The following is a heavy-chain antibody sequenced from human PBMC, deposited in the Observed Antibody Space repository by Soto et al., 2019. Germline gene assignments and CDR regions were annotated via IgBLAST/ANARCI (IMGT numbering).Heavy chain of an antibody. D-gene: IGHD1-26*01. J-gene: IGHJ4*02. Sequence: GGSLRLSCAASGFPFRNYWMTWVRQAPGKGLEWVANIDQDESEKYYVQSVKGRFTISKDNAKNSWYLQMESLRAEDSAVYHCARDSKYGGSYCFGWWGQGTLVTISS. CDR3: ARDSKYGGSYCFGW. V-gene: IGHV3-7*03. CDR1: GFPFRNYW. CDR2: IDQDESEK.